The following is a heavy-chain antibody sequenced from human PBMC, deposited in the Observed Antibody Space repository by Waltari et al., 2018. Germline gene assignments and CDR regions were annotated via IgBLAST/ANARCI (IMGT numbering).Heavy chain of an antibody. D-gene: IGHD3-22*01. CDR1: GFIDNSTN. V-gene: IGHV3-53*02. Sequence: EVKLVETGGGLIQPGGSQSISCATAGFIDNSTNISRHRQAPGKGLWWVSFIYSGCSTYYADSVKGRFTISRDNSKNTLYLQMNSLRAEDTAVYYCVGRSGDYPNAFDIWGQGTIVTVSS. J-gene: IGHJ3*02. CDR2: IYSGCST. CDR3: VGRSGDYPNAFDI.